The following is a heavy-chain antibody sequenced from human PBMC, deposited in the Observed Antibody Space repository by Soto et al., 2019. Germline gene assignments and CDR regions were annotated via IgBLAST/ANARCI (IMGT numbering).Heavy chain of an antibody. D-gene: IGHD4-4*01. CDR2: ISWHSGTI. Sequence: EVHLVESGGGLVQPGRSLRLSCAASGSSFRNYGMHWVRRVPGKGLEWVSGISWHSGTIGYADSVRGRFTISRDNAKNSLYLQMNSLRPEDTALYYCVKEKLYSNYEYYFDSWGQGTLVTVSS. CDR3: VKEKLYSNYEYYFDS. CDR1: GSSFRNYG. J-gene: IGHJ4*02. V-gene: IGHV3-9*01.